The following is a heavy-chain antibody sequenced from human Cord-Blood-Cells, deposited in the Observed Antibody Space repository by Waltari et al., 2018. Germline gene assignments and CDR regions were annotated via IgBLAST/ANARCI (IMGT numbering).Heavy chain of an antibody. J-gene: IGHJ5*02. CDR2: IIPIFGTA. CDR3: ARKLLTGPERGDYEGWFDP. CDR1: GGTFSSYA. D-gene: IGHD4-17*01. Sequence: QVQLVQSGAEVKKPGSSVKVSCKASGGTFSSYAISWVRQAPGQGLEWMGGIIPIFGTANDAQKFQGRVTITADESTSTAYMELSSLRSEDTAVYYCARKLLTGPERGDYEGWFDPWGQGTLVTVSS. V-gene: IGHV1-69*01.